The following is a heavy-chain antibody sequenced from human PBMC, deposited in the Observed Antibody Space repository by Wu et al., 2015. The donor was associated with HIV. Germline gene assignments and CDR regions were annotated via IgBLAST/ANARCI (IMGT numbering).Heavy chain of an antibody. J-gene: IGHJ6*03. CDR3: AREGCSSTSYACYYYYMDV. CDR2: IYYSGST. D-gene: IGHD2-2*01. CDR1: GGSISSGDYY. V-gene: IGHV4-30-4*08. Sequence: VQPQESGPGLVKPSQTLSLTCTVSGGSISSGDYYWSWIRQPPGKGLEWIGYIYYSGSTYYNPSLKSRVTISVDTSKNQFSLKLSSVTAADTAVYYCAREGCSSTSYACYYYYMDVWGKGTTVTVSS.